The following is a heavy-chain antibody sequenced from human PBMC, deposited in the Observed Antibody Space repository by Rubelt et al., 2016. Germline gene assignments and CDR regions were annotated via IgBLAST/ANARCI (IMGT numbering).Heavy chain of an antibody. CDR2: ISSGGST. J-gene: IGHJ3*02. V-gene: IGHV3-23*01. D-gene: IGHD5-24*01. CDR3: AKSMAYTALFHI. CDR1: GFMFNSYA. Sequence: EVQLLESGGGLVQPGGSPRLSCVASGFMFNSYAMTWVRQAPGKGLEWVSGISSGGSTYYADSVKGRFTVPRDNSKNTLYLQMNSLSGEDTAVYYCAKSMAYTALFHIWGQGTMVTVSS.